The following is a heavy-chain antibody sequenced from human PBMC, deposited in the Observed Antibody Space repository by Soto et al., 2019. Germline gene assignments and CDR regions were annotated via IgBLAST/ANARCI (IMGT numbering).Heavy chain of an antibody. Sequence: ASVKVSCKASGYTFTSYDINWVRQATGQGLEWMGWMNPNSGNTGYAQKFQGRVTMTRNTSISTAYMELSSLRSEDTAAYYCARDPSPLRQYYFDYWGQGTLVTVSS. CDR1: GYTFTSYD. V-gene: IGHV1-8*01. CDR2: MNPNSGNT. CDR3: ARDPSPLRQYYFDY. J-gene: IGHJ4*02. D-gene: IGHD5-12*01.